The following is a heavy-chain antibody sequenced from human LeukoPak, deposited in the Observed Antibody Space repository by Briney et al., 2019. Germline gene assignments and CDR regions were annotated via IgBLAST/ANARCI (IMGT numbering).Heavy chain of an antibody. D-gene: IGHD3-22*01. J-gene: IGHJ3*02. CDR3: ARRYLDSSGYYHDAFDI. CDR1: GGSISSYY. V-gene: IGHV4-4*07. CDR2: IYTSGST. Sequence: PETLSLTCTVSGGSISSYYWSWIRQPAGKGLEWIGRIYTSGSTNYNPSLKSRVTMSVDTSKNQFSLKLSSVTAADTAVYYCARRYLDSSGYYHDAFDIWGQGTMVTVSS.